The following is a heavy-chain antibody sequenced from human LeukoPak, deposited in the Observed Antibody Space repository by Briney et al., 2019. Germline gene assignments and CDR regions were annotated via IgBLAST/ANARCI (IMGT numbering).Heavy chain of an antibody. Sequence: ASVKVSCKASGYTFTIYGISWVRQAPGQGLEWMGWISAYNGNTNYAQKLQGRVTMTTDTSTSTAYMELRSLRSDDTAVYYCARDKRDWNDPYYYYYMDVWGKGTTVTVSS. J-gene: IGHJ6*03. CDR1: GYTFTIYG. V-gene: IGHV1-18*01. D-gene: IGHD1-1*01. CDR3: ARDKRDWNDPYYYYYMDV. CDR2: ISAYNGNT.